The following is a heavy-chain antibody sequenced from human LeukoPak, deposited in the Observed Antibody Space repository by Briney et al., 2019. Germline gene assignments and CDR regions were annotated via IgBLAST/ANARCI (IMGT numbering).Heavy chain of an antibody. CDR2: IRGSGGST. V-gene: IGHV3-23*01. D-gene: IGHD3-22*01. CDR3: AKLNMMVVAFDY. CDR1: GFTFSSYA. Sequence: PGGSLRLSCAASGFTFSSYAMSWVREVPGKGLEWVSAIRGSGGSTYYADSVRGRFTISRDNSKNTLYLQMNSLRAEDTAVYYCAKLNMMVVAFDYWGQGTLVTVSS. J-gene: IGHJ4*02.